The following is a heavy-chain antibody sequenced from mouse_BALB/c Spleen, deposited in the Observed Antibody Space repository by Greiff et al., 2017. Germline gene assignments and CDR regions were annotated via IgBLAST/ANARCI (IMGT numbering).Heavy chain of an antibody. J-gene: IGHJ4*01. CDR1: GFTFSSYT. CDR2: ISSGGSYT. Sequence: DVMLVESGGGLVKPGGSLKLSCAASGFTFSSYTMSWVRQTPEKRLEWVATISSGGSYTYYPDSVKGRFTISRDNAKNTLYLQMSSLKSEDTAMYYCTRAYDYDDAMDYWGQGTSVTVAS. CDR3: TRAYDYDDAMDY. D-gene: IGHD2-4*01. V-gene: IGHV5-6-4*01.